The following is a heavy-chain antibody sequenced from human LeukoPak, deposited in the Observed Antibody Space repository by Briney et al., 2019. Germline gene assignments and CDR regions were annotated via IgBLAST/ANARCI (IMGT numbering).Heavy chain of an antibody. V-gene: IGHV3-7*03. D-gene: IGHD3-22*01. CDR3: TRGDYYDSSGYYFLFDY. J-gene: IGHJ4*02. CDR1: GFTFSTYW. CDR2: IRKDGSDI. Sequence: GGSLRLSCAASGFTFSTYWMSWVRQAPGKGLEWVANIRKDGSDIHYVDSVKGRFTISRDDSKSIAYLQMNSLKTEDTAVYYCTRGDYYDSSGYYFLFDYWGQGTLVTVSS.